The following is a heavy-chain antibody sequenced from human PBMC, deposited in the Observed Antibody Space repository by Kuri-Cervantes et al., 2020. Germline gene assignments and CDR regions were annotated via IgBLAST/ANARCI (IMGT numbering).Heavy chain of an antibody. CDR3: ARDPAYYYDSSGYGAFDT. CDR1: GFTFSSYG. V-gene: IGHV3-21*01. CDR2: ISSSSSYI. Sequence: GESLKISCAASGFTFSSYGMHWVRQAPGKGLEWVSSISSSSSYIYYADSVKGRFTISRDNAKNSLYLQMNSLRAEDTAVYYCARDPAYYYDSSGYGAFDTWGQGTMVTVSS. D-gene: IGHD3-22*01. J-gene: IGHJ3*02.